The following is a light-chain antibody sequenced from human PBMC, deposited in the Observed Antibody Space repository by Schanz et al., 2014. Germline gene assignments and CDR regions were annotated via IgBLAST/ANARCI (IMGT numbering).Light chain of an antibody. CDR2: GAS. CDR3: QHYNNWPPT. Sequence: EIVLTQSPGTLSLSPGERATLSCRASQSVSSSYLVWYQQKPGQAPRLLIYGASSRATGIPDRFSGSGSGTEFTLTISSLQPEDFAVYYCQHYNNWPPTFGQGTKVEIK. V-gene: IGKV3-20*01. CDR1: QSVSSSY. J-gene: IGKJ1*01.